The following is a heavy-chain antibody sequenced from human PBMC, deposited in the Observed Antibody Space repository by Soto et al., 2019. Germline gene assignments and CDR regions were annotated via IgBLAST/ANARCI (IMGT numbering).Heavy chain of an antibody. CDR3: AKDYYYGSGRQSFDP. CDR2: ISGSGGST. CDR1: GFTFSSYA. D-gene: IGHD3-10*01. V-gene: IGHV3-23*01. J-gene: IGHJ5*02. Sequence: GGSLRLSCAASGFTFSSYAMSWVRQAPGKGLEWVSAISGSGGSTYYADSVKGRFTISRDNSKNTLYLQMNSLRAEDTAVYYCAKDYYYGSGRQSFDPWGQGTLVTVSS.